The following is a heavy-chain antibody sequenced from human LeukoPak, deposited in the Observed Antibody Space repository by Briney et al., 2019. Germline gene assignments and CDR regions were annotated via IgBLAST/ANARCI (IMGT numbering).Heavy chain of an antibody. D-gene: IGHD2-2*01. CDR2: ISYDGSNK. Sequence: PGRSLRLSCAASGFTFSSYAMHWVRQAPGKGLEWVAVISYDGSNKYYADSVKGRFTISRDNSKNTLYLQMNSLRAEDMALYYCAKASGSSTSGRDAFDIWGQGTMVTVSS. CDR3: AKASGSSTSGRDAFDI. V-gene: IGHV3-30-3*01. CDR1: GFTFSSYA. J-gene: IGHJ3*02.